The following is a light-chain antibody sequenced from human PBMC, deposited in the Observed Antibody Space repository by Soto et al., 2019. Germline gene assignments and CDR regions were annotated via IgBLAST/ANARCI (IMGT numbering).Light chain of an antibody. CDR2: DAS. Sequence: DIQMTQSPSTLSASVGDRVTITCRASQSISGWLVWYQQRPGKAPKLLIYDASSLESGVPSRFSGSGSGTEFTLTIGGLQPDDFATYYCQQYSGYSLFTFGPGTIVDIK. CDR3: QQYSGYSLFT. V-gene: IGKV1-5*01. J-gene: IGKJ3*01. CDR1: QSISGW.